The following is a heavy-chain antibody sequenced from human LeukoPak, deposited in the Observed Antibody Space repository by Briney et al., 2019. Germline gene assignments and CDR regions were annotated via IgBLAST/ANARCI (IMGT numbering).Heavy chain of an antibody. D-gene: IGHD6-19*01. J-gene: IGHJ5*02. CDR3: ARYNSGWFDP. CDR2: ISSSSSYI. CDR1: GFTFSDYN. V-gene: IGHV3-21*01. Sequence: PGGSLRLSCAASGFTFSDYNMNWVRQAPGKGLEWVSSISSSSSYIYYADSLKGRFTISRDNAKNSLYLQMNSLRAEDTAVYYCARYNSGWFDPWGQGTLVTVSS.